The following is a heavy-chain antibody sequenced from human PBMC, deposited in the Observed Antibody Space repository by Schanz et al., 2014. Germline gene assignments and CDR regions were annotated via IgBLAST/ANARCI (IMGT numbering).Heavy chain of an antibody. D-gene: IGHD4-4*01. CDR3: ARHRYSNYVYFDY. CDR2: LYDSAST. J-gene: IGHJ4*02. CDR1: GGSISGDY. Sequence: QVQLQGSGPGLVKPSETLSLTCIVSGGSISGDYWSWIRQSPGKGLEWIGHLYDSASTNYNPSLKSRVTISVDTSKNQFSLKRSSVPAADTAVYYCARHRYSNYVYFDYWGQGTLVTVSS. V-gene: IGHV4-59*08.